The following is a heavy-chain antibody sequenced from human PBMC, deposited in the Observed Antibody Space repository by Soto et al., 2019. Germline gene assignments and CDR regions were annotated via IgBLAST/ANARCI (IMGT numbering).Heavy chain of an antibody. CDR1: GFTFSSYG. V-gene: IGHV3-33*01. CDR2: IWYDGSNK. J-gene: IGHJ6*02. CDR3: ARVSLRRVHQDYGMDV. D-gene: IGHD4-17*01. Sequence: QVQLVESGGGVVQPGRSLRLSCAASGFTFSSYGMHWVRQAPGKGLEWVAVIWYDGSNKYYADSVKGRFTISRDNSKNTLYLQMNSLRAEDTAVYYCARVSLRRVHQDYGMDVWGQGTTVTVSS.